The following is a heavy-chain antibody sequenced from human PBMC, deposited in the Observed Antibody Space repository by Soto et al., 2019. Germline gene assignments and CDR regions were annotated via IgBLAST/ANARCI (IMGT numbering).Heavy chain of an antibody. Sequence: PSETLSLTCTVSGGPISSYYWSWIRQPPGKGLEWIGYIYYSGSTNYNPSLKSRVTISVDTSKNQFSLKLSSVTAADTAVYYCARGYGSGLANWFDPWGQGTLVTVSS. CDR3: ARGYGSGLANWFDP. D-gene: IGHD3-10*01. J-gene: IGHJ5*02. CDR1: GGPISSYY. CDR2: IYYSGST. V-gene: IGHV4-59*01.